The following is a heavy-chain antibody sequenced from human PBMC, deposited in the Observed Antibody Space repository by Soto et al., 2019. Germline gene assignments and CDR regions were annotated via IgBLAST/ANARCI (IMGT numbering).Heavy chain of an antibody. CDR3: ATGVRYYDSSGVFDY. CDR2: ISGSGGST. V-gene: IGHV3-23*01. D-gene: IGHD3-22*01. CDR1: GFTFSSYA. J-gene: IGHJ4*02. Sequence: PGGSLRLSCAASGFTFSSYAMSWVRQAPGKGLEWVSAISGSGGSTYYADSVKGRFTISRDNSKNTLYLQMNSLRAEDTAVYYCATGVRYYDSSGVFDYWGQGTLVTVSS.